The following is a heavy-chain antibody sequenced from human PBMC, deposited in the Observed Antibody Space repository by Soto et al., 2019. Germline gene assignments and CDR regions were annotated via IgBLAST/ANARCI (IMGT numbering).Heavy chain of an antibody. CDR3: ARERCSSTSCPDDYYYYYMDV. J-gene: IGHJ6*03. D-gene: IGHD2-2*01. Sequence: QVQLVESGGGVVQPGRSLRLSCAASGFTFSSYGRHWVRQAPGKGLEWVAVIWYDGSNKYYADSVKGRFTISRDNSKNTLYLQMNSLRAEDTAVYYCARERCSSTSCPDDYYYYYMDVWGKGTTVTVSS. CDR2: IWYDGSNK. CDR1: GFTFSSYG. V-gene: IGHV3-33*01.